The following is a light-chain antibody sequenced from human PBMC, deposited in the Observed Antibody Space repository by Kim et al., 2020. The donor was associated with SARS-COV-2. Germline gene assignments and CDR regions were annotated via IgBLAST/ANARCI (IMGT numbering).Light chain of an antibody. J-gene: IGKJ2*01. CDR1: QNIRSY. V-gene: IGKV1-39*01. CDR2: GAP. CDR3: QQSYSIPHT. Sequence: DIQMTQSPSSLSTSVGDRVTITCRASQNIRSYLNWYQQKPGKAPNLLIYGAPSLQSGVPSRFSGSGSGTDFTLTISSLQPEDFATYYCQQSYSIPHTFGQGTKLEI.